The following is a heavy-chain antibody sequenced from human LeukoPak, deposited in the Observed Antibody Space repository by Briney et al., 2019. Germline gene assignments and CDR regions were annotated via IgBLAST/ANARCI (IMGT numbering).Heavy chain of an antibody. D-gene: IGHD3-10*01. V-gene: IGHV3-48*04. CDR1: GFTFGRYS. Sequence: GGSLRLSCAASGFTFGRYSMNWVRQAPGKGLEWVSYISSGGSTINYADSVKGRFTISRDNAKNSLFLQMNSLRAEDTAVYYCARDRGISPNYYMDVRGKGTTVTVSS. CDR2: ISSGGSTI. J-gene: IGHJ6*03. CDR3: ARDRGISPNYYMDV.